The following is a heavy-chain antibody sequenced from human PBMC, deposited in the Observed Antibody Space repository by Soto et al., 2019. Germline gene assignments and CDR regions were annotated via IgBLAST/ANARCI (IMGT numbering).Heavy chain of an antibody. V-gene: IGHV1-69*13. Sequence: SVKVSCKASGGSFTNYGISWVRQAPGQGLEWMGGSIPIFETTNYAQNFQGRVTITADESTGTSSMELSGLKSADTAVYFCATVLGGYSGSRGPFDLWGQGTLVTVSS. CDR3: ATVLGGYSGSRGPFDL. CDR1: GGSFTNYG. CDR2: SIPIFETT. J-gene: IGHJ4*02. D-gene: IGHD1-26*01.